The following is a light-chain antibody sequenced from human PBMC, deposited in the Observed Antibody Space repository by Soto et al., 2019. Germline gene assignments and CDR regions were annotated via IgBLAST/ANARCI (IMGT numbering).Light chain of an antibody. Sequence: QSVLTQPASVSGSPGQSITISCTGASSDVGAYDYVSWYQQHPGKAHKLMIFDVSNRPSGVSNRFSGSKSGNTASLTISGLQAEDEADYYCSSYTSTSTGVFGTGTKVTVL. CDR2: DVS. CDR3: SSYTSTSTGV. J-gene: IGLJ1*01. CDR1: SSDVGAYDY. V-gene: IGLV2-14*01.